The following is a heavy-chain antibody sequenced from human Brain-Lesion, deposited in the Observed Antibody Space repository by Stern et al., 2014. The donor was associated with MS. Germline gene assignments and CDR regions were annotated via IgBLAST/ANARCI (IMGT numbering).Heavy chain of an antibody. D-gene: IGHD7-27*01. CDR3: ARLTGVVDY. J-gene: IGHJ4*02. CDR1: GGSISRSTYY. V-gene: IGHV4-39*01. Sequence: ESGSGLVKPSETLSLTCTVSGGSISRSTYYWGWIRQPPGEGLEWIGSMSYSGSTFYNPSVKSRFTISVDTSKTQFSLKRSSVTAADTAVYYCARLTGVVDYWGQGTLVTVSS. CDR2: MSYSGST.